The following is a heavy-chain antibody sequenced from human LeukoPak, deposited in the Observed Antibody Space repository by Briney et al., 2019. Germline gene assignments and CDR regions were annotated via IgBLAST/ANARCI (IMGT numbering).Heavy chain of an antibody. J-gene: IGHJ4*02. V-gene: IGHV1-18*01. CDR3: ARDSPKITMIVVVDY. Sequence: ASVKVSCKASGYTFTSYGISWVRQAPGQGLEWMGWISAYNGNTNYAQKLQGRVTMTTDTSTSTAYMELRSLRSDDTAVYYCARDSPKITMIVVVDYWGQGTLVTVSS. CDR1: GYTFTSYG. CDR2: ISAYNGNT. D-gene: IGHD3-22*01.